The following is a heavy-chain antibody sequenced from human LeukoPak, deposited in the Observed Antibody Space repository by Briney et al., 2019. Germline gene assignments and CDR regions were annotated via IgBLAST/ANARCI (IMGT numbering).Heavy chain of an antibody. CDR2: IYTSGST. D-gene: IGHD3-22*01. J-gene: IGHJ3*02. CDR1: GGSIISGSYY. CDR3: AREWGHYDSSGYDHAFDI. Sequence: SQALSLTCTVSGGSIISGSYYWSWIRQPAGKGLEWIGRIYTSGSTNYNPSLKSRVTISVDTSKNQFSLKLSSVTAADTAVYYCAREWGHYDSSGYDHAFDIWGQGTMVTVSS. V-gene: IGHV4-61*02.